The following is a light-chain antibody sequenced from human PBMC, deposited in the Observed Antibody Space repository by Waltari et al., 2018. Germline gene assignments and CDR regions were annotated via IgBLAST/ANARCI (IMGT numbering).Light chain of an antibody. CDR3: QSYDSSLIASI. V-gene: IGLV1-40*01. Sequence: SGLTPPPSVPGAPGQRVPIPCPRTRSHTGAHSDLPWYQVLPGTAPKLLTLGNNNRPSGVPDRFSVSKSGTSASLAITGLQAEDEADYYCQSYDSSLIASIFGGGTRLTVL. J-gene: IGLJ2*01. CDR1: RSHTGAHSD. CDR2: GNN.